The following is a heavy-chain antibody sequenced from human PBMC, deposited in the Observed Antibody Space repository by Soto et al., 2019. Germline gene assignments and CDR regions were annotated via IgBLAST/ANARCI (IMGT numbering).Heavy chain of an antibody. CDR2: MNPNSGNT. Sequence: GASVKVSCKASGYTFTSYYISWVRQAPGQGLEWMGSMNPNSGNTEYAQKFQGRVTMTRDTSISTAYMELSSLRSEDTAIYYCARTMGGIAAAGNDYWGQGTLVTVSS. J-gene: IGHJ4*02. V-gene: IGHV1-8*02. D-gene: IGHD6-13*01. CDR1: GYTFTSYY. CDR3: ARTMGGIAAAGNDY.